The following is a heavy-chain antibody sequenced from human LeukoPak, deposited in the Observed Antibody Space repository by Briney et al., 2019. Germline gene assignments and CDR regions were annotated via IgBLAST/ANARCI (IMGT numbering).Heavy chain of an antibody. CDR1: GYTFTGYY. CDR3: ARGPMVRGVIARDDAFDI. Sequence: ASVKVSCKASGYTFTGYYMHWVRQAPGQGLEWMGWINPNSGGTNYAQKFQGRVTMTRDTSISTAYMERSRLRSDDTAVYYCARGPMVRGVIARDDAFDIWGQGTMVTVSS. D-gene: IGHD3-10*01. V-gene: IGHV1-2*02. CDR2: INPNSGGT. J-gene: IGHJ3*02.